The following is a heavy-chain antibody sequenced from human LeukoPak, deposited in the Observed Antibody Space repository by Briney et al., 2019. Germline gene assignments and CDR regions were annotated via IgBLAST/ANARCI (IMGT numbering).Heavy chain of an antibody. CDR2: ISSSSSYI. CDR3: ATYGGALAALYFDI. CDR1: GFTFSSYS. V-gene: IGHV3-21*01. Sequence: GGSLRLSCAASGFTFSSYSMNWVRQAPGKGLEWVSSISSSSSYIYYADSVKGRFTISRDNAKSSLYLQMNSLRAEDAAVYYCATYGGALAALYFDIGAQEPRVTVSS. D-gene: IGHD3-10*01. J-gene: IGHJ4*02.